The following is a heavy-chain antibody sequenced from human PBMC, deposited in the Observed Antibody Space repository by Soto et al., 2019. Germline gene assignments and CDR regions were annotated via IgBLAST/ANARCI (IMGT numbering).Heavy chain of an antibody. CDR1: QFTLNGTA. Sequence: GGSLKISCAASQFTLNGTAIHWVRQASGKGLEWVGRIRTKANSYATGYAASVKGRFTISRDDLKSTAYLQMNSLKTEDTAVDYCARGDSSGWYDHGGQGT. CDR2: IRTKANSYAT. V-gene: IGHV3-73*01. J-gene: IGHJ5*02. CDR3: ARGDSSGWYDH. D-gene: IGHD6-19*01.